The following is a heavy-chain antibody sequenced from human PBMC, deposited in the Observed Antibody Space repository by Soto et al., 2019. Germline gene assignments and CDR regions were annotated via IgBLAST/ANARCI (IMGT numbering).Heavy chain of an antibody. D-gene: IGHD3-22*01. CDR3: ARDRVRVILVVLTDQPSAFDF. CDR2: SSASGRSR. J-gene: IGHJ4*02. CDR1: GIEFSNYA. Sequence: QSGGSLRLSCVASGIEFSNYAMSWVRQAPGKGLEWVSISSASGRSRYHADSVKGRFTISRDNSKNTLYLQIHSLRAEDTAEYYCARDRVRVILVVLTDQPSAFDFWGQGARVTVSS. V-gene: IGHV3-23*01.